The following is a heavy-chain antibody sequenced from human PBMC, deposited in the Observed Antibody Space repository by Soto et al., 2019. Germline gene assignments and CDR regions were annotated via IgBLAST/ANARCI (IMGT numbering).Heavy chain of an antibody. CDR3: ARDSSAAAGINWFDP. J-gene: IGHJ5*02. CDR2: IYYSGST. V-gene: IGHV4-59*01. D-gene: IGHD6-13*01. Sequence: PSETLSLTCTFSGGSISSYYWSWIRQPPGKGLEWIGYIYYSGSTNYNPSLKSRVTISVDTSKNQFSLKLSSVTAADTAVYYCARDSSAAAGINWFDPWGQGTLVTVSS. CDR1: GGSISSYY.